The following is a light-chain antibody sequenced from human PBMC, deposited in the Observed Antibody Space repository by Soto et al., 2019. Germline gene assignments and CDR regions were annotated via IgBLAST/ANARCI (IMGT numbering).Light chain of an antibody. V-gene: IGKV1-39*01. CDR1: QSIRKY. Sequence: DIQMTQSPSSLSASVGDRVIITCRASQSIRKYLNWYQHKPGKVPTLLIYAASSLQSGVPSRFSGSGSGTAFTLTITSLQTEDFATYYCQQSGDTPPWTLGQGTKVDIK. CDR3: QQSGDTPPWT. J-gene: IGKJ1*01. CDR2: AAS.